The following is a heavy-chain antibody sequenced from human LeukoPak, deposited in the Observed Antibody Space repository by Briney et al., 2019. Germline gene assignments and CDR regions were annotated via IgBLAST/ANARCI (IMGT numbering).Heavy chain of an antibody. CDR1: GFTFSSYA. CDR2: ISYDGSNK. J-gene: IGHJ6*03. CDR3: ARGNVGYKSSPGYYYYMDV. Sequence: GGSLRLSCAASGFTFSSYAMHWVRQAPGKGLEWVAVISYDGSNKYYADSVKGRFTISRDNSKNTLYLQMNSLRAEDTAVYYCARGNVGYKSSPGYYYYMDVWGKGTTVTVSS. D-gene: IGHD6-6*01. V-gene: IGHV3-30*04.